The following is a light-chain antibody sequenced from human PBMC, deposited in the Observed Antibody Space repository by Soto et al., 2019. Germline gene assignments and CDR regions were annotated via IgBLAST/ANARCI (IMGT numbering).Light chain of an antibody. J-gene: IGKJ3*01. CDR2: GAS. Sequence: EFVLTQSVGTVSLTPWERATLSCMASQSVTSGYLASYQQQPNQAPRLLIYGASYRATDIPDRFSGGGSGTDFTLTISRLEPEDFAVYYCQQYGSSPFTFGPGSKVDIK. V-gene: IGKV3-20*01. CDR3: QQYGSSPFT. CDR1: QSVTSGY.